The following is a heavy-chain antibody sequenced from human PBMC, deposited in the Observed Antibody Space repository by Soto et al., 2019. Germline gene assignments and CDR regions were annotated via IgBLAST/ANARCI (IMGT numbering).Heavy chain of an antibody. J-gene: IGHJ4*02. Sequence: QVQLQESGPGLVKPSQTLSLTCTVSGGSISSGDYYWSWIRQPPGKGLEWIGYLYYTGSTYYNPSLKSRLTISIDTAKNQFSLKLRSVTAADTAVYYCARERYSSSFDYWGQGTLVTVSS. CDR2: LYYTGST. V-gene: IGHV4-30-4*01. CDR3: ARERYSSSFDY. CDR1: GGSISSGDYY. D-gene: IGHD6-6*01.